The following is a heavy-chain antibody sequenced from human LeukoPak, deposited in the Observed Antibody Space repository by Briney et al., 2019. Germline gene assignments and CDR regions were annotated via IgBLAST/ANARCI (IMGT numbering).Heavy chain of an antibody. CDR2: INHSGST. J-gene: IGHJ3*02. Sequence: SETLSLTCAVYGGSFSGYYWSWIRQPPGKGLEWIGEINHSGSTNYNPSPKSRVTISVDTSKNQFSLKLSSVTAADTAVYYCASLLLSHYDSNAFDIWGQGTMVTVSS. CDR1: GGSFSGYY. D-gene: IGHD3-22*01. V-gene: IGHV4-34*01. CDR3: ASLLLSHYDSNAFDI.